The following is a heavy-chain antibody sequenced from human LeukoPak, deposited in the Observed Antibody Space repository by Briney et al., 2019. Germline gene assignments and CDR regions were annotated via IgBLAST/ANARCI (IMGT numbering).Heavy chain of an antibody. CDR1: GGSFSGYY. CDR2: INHSGST. CDR3: ARNDYSKGLDY. Sequence: PSETLSLTCAVYGGSFSGYYWSWIRQPPGKGLEWFGEINHSGSTNYNPSLKSRVTISVDTSKNQFSLKLSSVTAADTAVYYCARNDYSKGLDYWGQGTLVTVSS. J-gene: IGHJ4*02. V-gene: IGHV4-34*01. D-gene: IGHD4-11*01.